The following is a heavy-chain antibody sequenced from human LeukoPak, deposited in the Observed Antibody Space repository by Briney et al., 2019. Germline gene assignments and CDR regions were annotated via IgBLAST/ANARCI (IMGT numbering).Heavy chain of an antibody. CDR2: IYYSGST. CDR3: ARDGERGMD. V-gene: IGHV4-59*01. J-gene: IGHJ4*02. CDR1: GGSISTYY. Sequence: SETLSLTCTVSGGSISTYYGNWIRQAPGKGLEWIGYIYYSGSTNYNPSLKSRVTISVDTSKNQFSLKLSSVTAADTAVYYCARDGERGMDWGQGTLVTVSS. D-gene: IGHD4-17*01.